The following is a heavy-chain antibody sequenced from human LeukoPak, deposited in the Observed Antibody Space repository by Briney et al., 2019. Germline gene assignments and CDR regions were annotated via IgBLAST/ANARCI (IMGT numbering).Heavy chain of an antibody. CDR1: GFTVSRNY. D-gene: IGHD4-23*01. J-gene: IGHJ4*02. CDR3: ARDRDYGGFDY. V-gene: IGHV3-53*01. Sequence: GGSLRLSCAASGFTVSRNYMSWVRQAPGKGLEWVSVIYSSGGTYYADSVKGRFTISRDTSKNTLYLQMNSLRAEDTAVYYCARDRDYGGFDYWGQGTPVTVSS. CDR2: IYSSGGT.